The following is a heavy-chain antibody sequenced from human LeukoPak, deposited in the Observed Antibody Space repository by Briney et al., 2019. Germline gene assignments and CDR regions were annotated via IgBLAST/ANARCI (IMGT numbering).Heavy chain of an antibody. V-gene: IGHV4-39*07. CDR1: GGSISSSSYY. CDR3: ARDPVFNPDTGNWFDP. Sequence: PSETLSLTCTVSGGSISSSSYYWGWIRQPPGKGLEWIGSIYYSGSTYYNPSLKSRVTISVDTSKNQFSLKLSSVTAADTAVYYCARDPVFNPDTGNWFDPWGQGTLVTVSS. J-gene: IGHJ5*02. CDR2: IYYSGST. D-gene: IGHD2-8*02.